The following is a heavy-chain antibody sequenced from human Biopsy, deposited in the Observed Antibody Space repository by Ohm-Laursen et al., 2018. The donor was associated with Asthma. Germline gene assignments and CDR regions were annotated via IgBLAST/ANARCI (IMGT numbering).Heavy chain of an antibody. V-gene: IGHV3-30*04. CDR3: AKEVFPGWELRRGPDS. D-gene: IGHD1-26*01. J-gene: IGHJ4*02. Sequence: SLRLSCAASGFTFRNYAMHWVRQAPGKGLDWVAVISFDGTNRNYTDSVKGRFTISRDNSRNTLHLEMNSLRAEDTAVYFCAKEVFPGWELRRGPDSWGQGTLVTVSS. CDR2: ISFDGTNR. CDR1: GFTFRNYA.